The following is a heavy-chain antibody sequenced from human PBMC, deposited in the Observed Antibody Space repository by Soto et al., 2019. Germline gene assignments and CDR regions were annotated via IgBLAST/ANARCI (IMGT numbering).Heavy chain of an antibody. CDR3: ARDGGTLDY. CDR1: GFTFSSYA. J-gene: IGHJ4*02. D-gene: IGHD2-15*01. V-gene: IGHV3-30-3*01. CDR2: ISYDGSNK. Sequence: SLRLSCAASGFTFSSYAMHWVRQAPGKGLEWVAVISYDGSNKYYADSVKGRFTISRDNSKNTLYLQMNSLRAEDTAVYYCARDGGTLDYWGQGTLVTVSS.